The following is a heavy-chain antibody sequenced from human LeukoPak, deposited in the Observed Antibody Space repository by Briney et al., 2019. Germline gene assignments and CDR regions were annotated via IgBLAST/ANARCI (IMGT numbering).Heavy chain of an antibody. CDR1: GFTFSNAW. Sequence: GGSLRLSCAASGFTFSNAWMSWVRQAPGKGLEWVGRIKSKTDGGTTDYAAPVKGRFTISRDDSKNTLYLQMNSLKTEDTAVYYCTTAGGYSGYDYVRGSHYFDYWGQGTLVTVSS. D-gene: IGHD5-12*01. J-gene: IGHJ4*02. CDR3: TTAGGYSGYDYVRGSHYFDY. CDR2: IKSKTDGGTT. V-gene: IGHV3-15*01.